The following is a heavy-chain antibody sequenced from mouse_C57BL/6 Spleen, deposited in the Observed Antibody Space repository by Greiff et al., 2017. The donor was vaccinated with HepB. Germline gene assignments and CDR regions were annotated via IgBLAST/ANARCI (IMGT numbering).Heavy chain of an antibody. V-gene: IGHV1-82*01. CDR2: IYPGDGDT. Sequence: QVQLQQSGPELVKPGASVKISCKASGYAFSSSWMNWVKQRPGNGLEWIGRIYPGDGDTNYNGKFKGKATLTADKSSSTAYMQLSSLTSEDSAVYFCARRGIYYGNLGYAMDYWGQGTSVTVSS. CDR3: ARRGIYYGNLGYAMDY. CDR1: GYAFSSSW. J-gene: IGHJ4*01. D-gene: IGHD2-1*01.